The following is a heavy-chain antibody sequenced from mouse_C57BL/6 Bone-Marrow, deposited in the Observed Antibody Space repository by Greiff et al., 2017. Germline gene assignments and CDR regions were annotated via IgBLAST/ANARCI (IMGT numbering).Heavy chain of an antibody. CDR1: GYTFTDPT. D-gene: IGHD2-3*01. CDR3: ARGWLYDLYYAMDY. V-gene: IGHV1-78*01. CDR2: IYPRDGST. Sequence: QVQLQQSDAELVKPGASVKISCKVSGYTFTDPTLHLMKPRPEQGLEWIRYIYPRDGSTKYNEKFKCNATLTADKSSSTAYMQLNSLSSEDSAVYFCARGWLYDLYYAMDYWGQGTSVTVSS. J-gene: IGHJ4*01.